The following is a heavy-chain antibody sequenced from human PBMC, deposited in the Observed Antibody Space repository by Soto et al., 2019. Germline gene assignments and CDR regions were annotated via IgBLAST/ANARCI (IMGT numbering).Heavy chain of an antibody. CDR1: GGSISSGRFY. J-gene: IGHJ4*02. CDR2: ISDSGSS. Sequence: QVQLQESGPGLVKPSQTLTLTCTVSGGSISSGRFYWSWIRQHPGKGLEWIGHISDSGSSYYNPSLESRVTISVDTSENQISLKLSAVTAADTAVYFCARTTFYDIFTAYYSHFDYWGQGTKVTVSS. CDR3: ARTTFYDIFTAYYSHFDY. V-gene: IGHV4-31*03. D-gene: IGHD3-9*01.